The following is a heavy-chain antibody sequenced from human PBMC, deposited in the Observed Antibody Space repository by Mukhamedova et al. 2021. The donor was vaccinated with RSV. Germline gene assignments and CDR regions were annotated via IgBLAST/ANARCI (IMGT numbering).Heavy chain of an antibody. D-gene: IGHD5-18*01. CDR3: TRGYSHGSIDY. Sequence: DSVKGRFTISRDNAKNTLYLQMNSLGDDDTAVYFCTRGYSHGSIDYWGQGTLVTVSS. V-gene: IGHV3-74*01. J-gene: IGHJ4*02.